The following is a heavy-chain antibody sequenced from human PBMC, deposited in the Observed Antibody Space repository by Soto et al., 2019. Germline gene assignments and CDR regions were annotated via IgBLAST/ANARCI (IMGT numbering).Heavy chain of an antibody. CDR3: ARGPVYYYYGMDV. V-gene: IGHV4-34*01. Sequence: SETLSLTCAVYGGSFSGYYWSWIRQPPGKGLEWIGEINHSGSTNYNPSLKSRVTISVDTSKNQFSLKLSSVTAADTAVYYCARGPVYYYYGMDVWGQGTTVTVLL. CDR1: GGSFSGYY. J-gene: IGHJ6*02. CDR2: INHSGST.